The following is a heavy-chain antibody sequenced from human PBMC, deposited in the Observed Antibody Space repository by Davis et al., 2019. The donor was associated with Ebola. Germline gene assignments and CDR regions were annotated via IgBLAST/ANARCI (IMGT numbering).Heavy chain of an antibody. CDR2: WYRSGNT. CDR3: ARAPGTLIQDSYFDY. J-gene: IGHJ4*02. CDR1: GYSISSGYF. D-gene: IGHD3-16*01. Sequence: SETLSLTCSVSGYSISSGYFWGWIRQPPGKGLEWIGSWYRSGNTNYSPSLKSRVTISVDTSKNQFSLKLNSVTAADTAVYYCARAPGTLIQDSYFDYWGQGTLVTVSS. V-gene: IGHV4-38-2*02.